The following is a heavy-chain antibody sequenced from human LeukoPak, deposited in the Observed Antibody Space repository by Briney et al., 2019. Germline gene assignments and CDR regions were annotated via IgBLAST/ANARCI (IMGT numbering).Heavy chain of an antibody. CDR2: INAGNGNT. J-gene: IGHJ5*02. CDR3: ARPAATVRLYGSGSYWFDP. CDR1: GYTFTSYA. D-gene: IGHD3-10*01. V-gene: IGHV1-3*01. Sequence: ASVKVSCKASGYTFTSYAMHWVRQAPRQRLEWMGWINAGNGNTKYSQKFQGRVTITRDTSASTAYMELSSLRSEDTAVYYCARPAATVRLYGSGSYWFDPWGQGTLVTVSS.